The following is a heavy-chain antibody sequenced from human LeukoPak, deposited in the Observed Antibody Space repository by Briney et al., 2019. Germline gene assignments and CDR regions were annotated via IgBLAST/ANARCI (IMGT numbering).Heavy chain of an antibody. CDR1: GLTVSSTY. V-gene: IGHV3-66*01. CDR3: ARGGSYSCLDC. D-gene: IGHD3-10*01. Sequence: PGGSLRLSCAASGLTVSSTYMSWVRQAPGKGLEWVSVIYSGGSTYYADSVKGRFSISRDNAKKSLYLQMNSLRVEDTAVYYCARGGSYSCLDCWRQGTLVTDSS. J-gene: IGHJ4*02. CDR2: IYSGGST.